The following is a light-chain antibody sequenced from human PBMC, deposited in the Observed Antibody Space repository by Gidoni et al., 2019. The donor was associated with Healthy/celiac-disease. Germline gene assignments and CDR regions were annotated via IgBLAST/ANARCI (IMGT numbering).Light chain of an antibody. J-gene: IGKJ3*01. Sequence: EIVLTKSPGTLSLSPGERATLSCRASQSVSSSYLAWYQQKPGQAPRLLIYGASSRATGIPDSFSGSVSGTDFTLTISRLEPEDFAVYYCQQYGSSPFTFGPGTKVDIK. CDR3: QQYGSSPFT. CDR1: QSVSSSY. V-gene: IGKV3-20*01. CDR2: GAS.